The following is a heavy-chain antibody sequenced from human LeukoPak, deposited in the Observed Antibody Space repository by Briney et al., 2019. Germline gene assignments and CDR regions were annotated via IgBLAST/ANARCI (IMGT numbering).Heavy chain of an antibody. CDR3: AREVTFGGVIVTQYYFDY. J-gene: IGHJ4*02. CDR2: INPNSGDT. CDR1: GYTFTGYY. V-gene: IGHV1-2*02. D-gene: IGHD3-16*02. Sequence: ASVKVSCKASGYTFTGYYMHWVRQAPGQGLEWMGWINPNSGDTNYAQKFQGRVTMTRDTSISTAYMELSRLRSDDTAVYYCAREVTFGGVIVTQYYFDYWGQGTLVTVSS.